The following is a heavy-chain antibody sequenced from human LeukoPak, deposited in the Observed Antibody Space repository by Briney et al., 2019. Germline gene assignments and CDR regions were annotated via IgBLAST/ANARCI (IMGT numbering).Heavy chain of an antibody. V-gene: IGHV1-18*01. D-gene: IGHD3-9*01. Sequence: GASVKVSCKASGYTFTIYGISWVRQAPGQGLEWMGWISAYDGNTKYAQKLQGRVTMTTDTSTRTAYMELRSLRFDDTAVYYCARGDDILTGYFRGFDYWGQGNLVTVSS. CDR1: GYTFTIYG. CDR2: ISAYDGNT. CDR3: ARGDDILTGYFRGFDY. J-gene: IGHJ4*02.